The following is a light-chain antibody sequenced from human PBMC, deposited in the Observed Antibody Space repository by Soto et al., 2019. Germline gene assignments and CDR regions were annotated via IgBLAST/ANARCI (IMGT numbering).Light chain of an antibody. CDR2: DAS. V-gene: IGKV3-20*01. J-gene: IGKJ1*01. CDR1: QSVSSRY. Sequence: EIVLTQSPGTLSLSPGERATLSCRASQSVSSRYLAWYQQKPGQAPRLLIYDASSRATGIPDRFSGSGSETDFTLTISRLEPEDFAVYFCRHYGISRTFGQGTKVEIK. CDR3: RHYGISRT.